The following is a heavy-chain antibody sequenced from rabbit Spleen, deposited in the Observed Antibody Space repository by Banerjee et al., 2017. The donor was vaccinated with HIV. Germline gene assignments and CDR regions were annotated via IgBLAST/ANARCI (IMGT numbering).Heavy chain of an antibody. CDR3: ARDTGSSFSTYGMDL. CDR2: IDTGSRDFT. Sequence: QSLEESGGGLVKPGASLTLTCKASGFSFNSGYDLCMVRQAPGKGLEWVACIDTGSRDFTYYASWAKGRFTISKTSSTTVTLQMTSLTVADTATYFCARDTGSSFSTYGMDLWGQGTLVTVS. D-gene: IGHD8-1*01. CDR1: GFSFNSGYD. J-gene: IGHJ6*01. V-gene: IGHV1S40*01.